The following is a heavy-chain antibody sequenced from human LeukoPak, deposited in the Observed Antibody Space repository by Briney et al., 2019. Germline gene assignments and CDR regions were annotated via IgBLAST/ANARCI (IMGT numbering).Heavy chain of an antibody. V-gene: IGHV3-48*03. J-gene: IGHJ5*02. D-gene: IGHD1-1*01. CDR3: ARAAGRGWNDVGWFDP. CDR1: GFIFSSYE. Sequence: GGSLRLSCAASGFIFSSYEMNWVRQAPGKGLEWVSYISSIGNIIYYADSVKGRFTISRDNAKNSLYLQMNSLRVEDTAVYYCARAAGRGWNDVGWFDPWGQGTLVTVSS. CDR2: ISSIGNII.